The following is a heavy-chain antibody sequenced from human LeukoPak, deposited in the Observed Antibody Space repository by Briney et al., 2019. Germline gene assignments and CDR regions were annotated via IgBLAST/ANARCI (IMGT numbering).Heavy chain of an antibody. CDR3: AREVRYSGYDSYYFDY. D-gene: IGHD5-12*01. J-gene: IGHJ4*02. CDR2: INHSGST. V-gene: IGHV4-34*01. CDR1: GGSFSGYY. Sequence: SETLSLTCAVYGGSFSGYYWSWIRQPPGKGLEWIGEINHSGSTNYNPSLKRRVTISVDTSKNQFSLKLSSVTAADTAVYYCAREVRYSGYDSYYFDYWGQGTLVTVSS.